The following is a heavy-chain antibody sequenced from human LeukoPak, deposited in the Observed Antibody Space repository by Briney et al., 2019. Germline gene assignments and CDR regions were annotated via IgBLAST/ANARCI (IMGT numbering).Heavy chain of an antibody. CDR1: GFTFSSYA. V-gene: IGHV3-30-3*01. D-gene: IGHD5-12*01. Sequence: PGRSLRLSCAASGFTFSSYAMHWVRQVPGKGLEWVAVISYDGSNKYYADSVKGRFTISRDNSKNTLYLQMNSLRAEDTAVYYCARDQNSGYGFDYWGQGTLVTVSS. CDR3: ARDQNSGYGFDY. J-gene: IGHJ4*02. CDR2: ISYDGSNK.